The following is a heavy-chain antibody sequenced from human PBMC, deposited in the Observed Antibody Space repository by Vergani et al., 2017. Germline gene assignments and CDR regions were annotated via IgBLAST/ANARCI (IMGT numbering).Heavy chain of an antibody. V-gene: IGHV4-59*12. J-gene: IGHJ4*02. CDR2: IYYSGST. D-gene: IGHD3-9*01. CDR1: GGSISSYY. Sequence: QVQLQESGPGLVKPSETLSLTCTVSGGSISSYYWSWIRQPPGKGLEWIGYIYYSGSTNYNPSLKSRVTISVDTSKNQFSLKLSSVTAADTAVYYCARVGADYDILTGIRYYFDYWGQGTLVTVSS. CDR3: ARVGADYDILTGIRYYFDY.